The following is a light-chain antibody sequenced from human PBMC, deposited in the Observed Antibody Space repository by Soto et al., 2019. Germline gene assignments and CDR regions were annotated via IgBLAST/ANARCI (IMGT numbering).Light chain of an antibody. J-gene: IGLJ2*01. CDR3: SSYTSSSSSVL. CDR2: DVT. CDR1: SSVFGASDY. Sequence: QSVLTQPASVSGSPGQSITISCTGTSSVFGASDYVSWYQHHPGRAPKLVIYDVTTRPSGVSNRFSGSKSGNTASLTISGLRAEDEADYYCSSYTSSSSSVLFGGGTQLTVL. V-gene: IGLV2-14*03.